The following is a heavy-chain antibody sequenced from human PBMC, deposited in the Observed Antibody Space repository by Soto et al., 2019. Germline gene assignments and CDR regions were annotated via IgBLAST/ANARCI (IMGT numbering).Heavy chain of an antibody. CDR2: IYYSGST. Sequence: PSETLSFTCTVSGGSISSGGYYWSWIRQHPGKGLEWIGYIYYSGSTYYNPSLKSRVTISVVTSKNQFSLKLSSVTAADTAVYYCAKSVGLLWFGELIGFDPWGQGTLVTVS. V-gene: IGHV4-31*03. CDR3: AKSVGLLWFGELIGFDP. D-gene: IGHD3-10*01. J-gene: IGHJ5*02. CDR1: GGSISSGGYY.